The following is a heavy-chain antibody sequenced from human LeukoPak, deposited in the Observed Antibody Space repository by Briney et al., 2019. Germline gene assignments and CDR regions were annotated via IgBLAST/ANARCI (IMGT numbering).Heavy chain of an antibody. CDR3: ARRSYGSGSYYFDY. CDR2: ISAYNGNT. D-gene: IGHD3-10*01. J-gene: IGHJ4*02. CDR1: GYTFISNG. Sequence: ASVKVSCKASGYTFISNGISWVRQAPGQGLEWMGWISAYNGNTNYAQKLQGRVTMTTDTSTSTAYMELRSLRSDDTAVYYCARRSYGSGSYYFDYWGQGTLVTASS. V-gene: IGHV1-18*01.